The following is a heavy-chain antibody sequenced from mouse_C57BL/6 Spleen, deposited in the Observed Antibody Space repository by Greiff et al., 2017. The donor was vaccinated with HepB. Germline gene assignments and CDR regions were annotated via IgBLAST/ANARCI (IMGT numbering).Heavy chain of an antibody. D-gene: IGHD4-1*01. CDR2: IRSKSNNYAT. CDR1: GFSFNTYA. Sequence: EVQGVESGGGLVQPKGSLKLSCAASGFSFNTYAMNWVRQAPGKGLEWVARIRSKSNNYATYYADSVKDRFTISRDDSESMLYLQMNNLKTEDTAMYYCVRHSELGRRYYAMDYWGQGTSVTVSS. J-gene: IGHJ4*01. CDR3: VRHSELGRRYYAMDY. V-gene: IGHV10-1*01.